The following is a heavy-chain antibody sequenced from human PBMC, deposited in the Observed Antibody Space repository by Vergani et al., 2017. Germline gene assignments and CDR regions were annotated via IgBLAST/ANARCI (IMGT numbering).Heavy chain of an antibody. D-gene: IGHD6-19*01. CDR2: IIPIFGTA. CDR3: ARGIAVAGTAYYYYMDV. V-gene: IGHV1-69*01. J-gene: IGHJ6*03. CDR1: GGTFSSYA. Sequence: QVQLVQSGAEVKKPGSSVKVSCKASGGTFSSYAISWVRQAPGQGLEWMGGIIPIFGTANCAQKFQGRVTITADESTSTAYMELSSLRSEDTAVYYCARGIAVAGTAYYYYMDVWGKGTTVTVSS.